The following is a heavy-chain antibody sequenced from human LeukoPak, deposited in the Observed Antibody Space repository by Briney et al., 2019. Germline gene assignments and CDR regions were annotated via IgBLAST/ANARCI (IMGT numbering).Heavy chain of an antibody. CDR2: IRYDGSNK. Sequence: PGESLRLSCAASGFTFSSYGMHWVRQAPGKGLEWVAFIRYDGSNKYYADSVKGRFTISRDNSKNTLYLQMNSLRAEDTAVYYCAKTTLSYCSSTSCWMGYYFDYWGQGTLVTVSS. D-gene: IGHD2-2*01. CDR1: GFTFSSYG. CDR3: AKTTLSYCSSTSCWMGYYFDY. V-gene: IGHV3-30*02. J-gene: IGHJ4*02.